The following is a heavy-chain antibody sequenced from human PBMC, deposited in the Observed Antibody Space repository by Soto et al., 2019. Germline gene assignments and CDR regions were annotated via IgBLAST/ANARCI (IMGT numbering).Heavy chain of an antibody. J-gene: IGHJ5*02. CDR2: IIPIFGTA. Sequence: QVQLVQSGAEVKKPGSSVKVSCKASGGTFSSYAISWVRQAPGQGLEWMGGIIPIFGTANYAQKFQGRVTITADKSTSTAYMELSSLRSEDTAVYYCARVETAIFGVVMYNLFDPWGQGTLVTVSS. V-gene: IGHV1-69*06. CDR1: GGTFSSYA. CDR3: ARVETAIFGVVMYNLFDP. D-gene: IGHD3-3*01.